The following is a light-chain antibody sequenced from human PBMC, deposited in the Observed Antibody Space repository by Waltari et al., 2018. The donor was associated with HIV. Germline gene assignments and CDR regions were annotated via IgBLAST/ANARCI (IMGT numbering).Light chain of an antibody. CDR1: SSDIGAYNY. CDR3: ASHAGSKDV. V-gene: IGLV2-8*01. Sequence: QSALTQPPSASGSPGQSVTISCTGTSSDIGAYNYVAWYQQYPGKAPKLRVYDVTNRPSGVPDRSSGSKSGNTASLTVSGLQAEDEADYYCASHAGSKDVFGGGTKLTVL. J-gene: IGLJ2*01. CDR2: DVT.